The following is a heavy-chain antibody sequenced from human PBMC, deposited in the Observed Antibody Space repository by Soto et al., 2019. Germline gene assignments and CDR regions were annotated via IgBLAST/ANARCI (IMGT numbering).Heavy chain of an antibody. V-gene: IGHV1-18*01. CDR2: ISAYNGNT. J-gene: IGHJ6*03. CDR1: GYTFTSYG. CDR3: ARERIAMVLRYMDV. D-gene: IGHD5-18*01. Sequence: GASVKVSCKSSGYTFTSYGISWVRQAPGQGLEWMGWISAYNGNTNYAQKLQGRVTMATDTSTSTAYMELRSLRSAADTAVYYCARERIAMVLRYMDVWGKGTTVTVSS.